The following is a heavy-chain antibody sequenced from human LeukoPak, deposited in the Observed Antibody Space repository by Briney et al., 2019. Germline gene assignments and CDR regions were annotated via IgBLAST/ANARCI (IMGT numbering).Heavy chain of an antibody. CDR2: INPNSGGT. CDR3: ARDRAVYGSGSHNWFDP. CDR1: GYTFTGYY. Sequence: ASVKVSCKASGYTFTGYYMHWVRQAPGQGLEWMGWINPNSGGTRYAQKFQGRVTMTRDTSISTAYMELSRLTSDDTAVYYCARDRAVYGSGSHNWFDPWGQGTLVTVSS. J-gene: IGHJ5*02. V-gene: IGHV1-2*02. D-gene: IGHD3-10*01.